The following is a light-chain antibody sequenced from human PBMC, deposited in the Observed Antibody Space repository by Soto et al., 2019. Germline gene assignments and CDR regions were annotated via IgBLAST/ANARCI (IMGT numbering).Light chain of an antibody. J-gene: IGLJ3*02. CDR3: GTWDTRLNSWV. CDR2: DNS. Sequence: QSVLTQPPSVSAAPGQKVTISCSGSSSNIGDNYVSWYQQLPGTAPKLLIYDNSKRPSGIPDRFSGSKSGTSATLGITGLQTGDEADYYCGTWDTRLNSWVFGGGTKLTVL. CDR1: SSNIGDNY. V-gene: IGLV1-51*01.